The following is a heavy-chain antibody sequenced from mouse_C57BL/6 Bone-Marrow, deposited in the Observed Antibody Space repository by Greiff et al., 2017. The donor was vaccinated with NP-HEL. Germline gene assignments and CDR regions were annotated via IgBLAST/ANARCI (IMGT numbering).Heavy chain of an antibody. CDR3: AIGLHGSSSYWFFDV. CDR2: INPYNGGT. V-gene: IGHV1-19*01. D-gene: IGHD1-1*01. CDR1: GYTFTDYY. J-gene: IGHJ1*03. Sequence: EVQLQQSGPVLVKPGASVKMSCKASGYTFTDYYMNWVKQSHGKSLEWIGVINPYNGGTSYNQKFKGKATLTVDKSSSTAYMELNSLTSEDSAVYYCAIGLHGSSSYWFFDVWGTGTTVTVSS.